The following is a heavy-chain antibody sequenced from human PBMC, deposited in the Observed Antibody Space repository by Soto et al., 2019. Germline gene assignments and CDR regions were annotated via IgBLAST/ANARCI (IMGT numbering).Heavy chain of an antibody. V-gene: IGHV3-30*18. CDR3: AKGRHSSIWNVISYFYNGMDV. J-gene: IGHJ6*02. CDR2: ISNDGNKK. Sequence: QVQVVESGGGVVQPGRSLRLCCAGSGFTFSRYGMHWIRQAPGKGLEWVALISNDGNKKYYEDSVKGRFTISRDNSKNTLYLQMNSLRPEDTAVYYCAKGRHSSIWNVISYFYNGMDVWGQGTTVTVSS. CDR1: GFTFSRYG. D-gene: IGHD6-13*01.